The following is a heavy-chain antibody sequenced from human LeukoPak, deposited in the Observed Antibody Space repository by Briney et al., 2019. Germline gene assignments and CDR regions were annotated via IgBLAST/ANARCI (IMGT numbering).Heavy chain of an antibody. J-gene: IGHJ4*02. D-gene: IGHD2-2*01. V-gene: IGHV3-23*01. CDR3: AKGVRLWVAFYFDY. Sequence: PGGPLRLSCAGSGFTLGSYAMSWVRQAPGKGLEWVSAISGNGYNTYYADSVKGRFTISSESSGNTLYLQMHNLRAEDTAVYYCAKGVRLWVAFYFDYWGQGTLVTVSS. CDR2: ISGNGYNT. CDR1: GFTLGSYA.